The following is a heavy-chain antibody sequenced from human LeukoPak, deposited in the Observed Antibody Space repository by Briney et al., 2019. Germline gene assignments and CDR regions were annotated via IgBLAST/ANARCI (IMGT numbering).Heavy chain of an antibody. Sequence: ASVKVSCKASGGTFSSYAISWVRQAPGQGLEWMGRIIPILGIANYAQKFQGRVTITADRSTSTAYMELSSLRSEDTAVYYCARDLSRTLAHLELCSYGYVFPRDLNYYYYGMDVWGQGTTVTVSS. V-gene: IGHV1-69*04. CDR3: ARDLSRTLAHLELCSYGYVFPRDLNYYYYGMDV. CDR1: GGTFSSYA. D-gene: IGHD5-18*01. J-gene: IGHJ6*02. CDR2: IIPILGIA.